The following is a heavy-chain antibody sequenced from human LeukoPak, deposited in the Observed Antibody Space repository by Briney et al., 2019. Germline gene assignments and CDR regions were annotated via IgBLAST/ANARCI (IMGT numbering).Heavy chain of an antibody. CDR3: AREQAARLDY. CDR2: IGSSSSYI. CDR1: GFTFSSYS. D-gene: IGHD6-6*01. V-gene: IGHV3-21*01. Sequence: GGSLRLSCAASGFTFSSYSMNWVRQAPGKGLEWVSSIGSSSSYIYYADSVKGRFTISRDNAKSSLYLQMNSLRAEDTAVYYCAREQAARLDYWGQGTLVTVSS. J-gene: IGHJ4*02.